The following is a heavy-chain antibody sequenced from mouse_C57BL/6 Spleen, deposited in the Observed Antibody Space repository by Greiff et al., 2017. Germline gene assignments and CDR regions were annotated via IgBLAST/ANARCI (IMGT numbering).Heavy chain of an antibody. J-gene: IGHJ2*01. CDR1: GYTFTSYW. CDR2: IYPGSGST. CDR3: ARWTITAVVFDY. V-gene: IGHV1-55*01. D-gene: IGHD1-1*01. Sequence: QVQLQQPGAELVKPGASVKMSCKASGYTFTSYWITWVKQRPGQGLEWIGDIYPGSGSTNYNEKFKSKATLTVDTSSSTAYMQLSSLTSEDSAVYYCARWTITAVVFDYWGQGTTLTVSS.